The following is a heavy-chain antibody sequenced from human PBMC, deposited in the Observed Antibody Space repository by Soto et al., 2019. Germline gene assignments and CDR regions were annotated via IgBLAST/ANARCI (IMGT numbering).Heavy chain of an antibody. Sequence: SETLSLTCTVSGGSISSSSYYWGWIRQPPGNGLEWIGSIYYSGSTYYNPSLKSRVTISVDTSKNQFSLKLSSVTAADTAVYYCARHARITIFGVVMTAFDIWGQGTMVTVSS. D-gene: IGHD3-3*01. CDR3: ARHARITIFGVVMTAFDI. CDR1: GGSISSSSYY. J-gene: IGHJ3*02. CDR2: IYYSGST. V-gene: IGHV4-39*01.